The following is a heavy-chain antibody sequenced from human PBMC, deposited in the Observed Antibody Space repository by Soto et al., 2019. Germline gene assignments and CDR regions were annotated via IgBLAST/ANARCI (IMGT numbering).Heavy chain of an antibody. J-gene: IGHJ6*02. D-gene: IGHD3-10*01. Sequence: EVQLVESGGGLVQPGGSLRLSCAASGFTFSSYEMNWVRQAPGKGLEWVSYISSSGSTIYYADSVKGRFTISRDNAKNSLYLQMNGLRAEDTAVYYCARARTITMVRGASGGMDVWGQGTTVTVSS. CDR3: ARARTITMVRGASGGMDV. CDR2: ISSSGSTI. CDR1: GFTFSSYE. V-gene: IGHV3-48*03.